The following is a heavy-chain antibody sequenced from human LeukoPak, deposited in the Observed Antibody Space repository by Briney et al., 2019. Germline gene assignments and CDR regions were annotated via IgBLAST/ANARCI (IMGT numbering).Heavy chain of an antibody. CDR3: ARRGVSGSYSS. D-gene: IGHD1-26*01. V-gene: IGHV4-34*01. CDR1: GESFTTYD. Sequence: SETLSLTCAVYGESFTTYDWNWIRQPPAKGLEWIGEIDRSGSTNYNPSLKSRVTISVDTSKNQFSLKLTSVTAADTAVYYCARRGVSGSYSSWGQGTLVTVSS. CDR2: IDRSGST. J-gene: IGHJ5*02.